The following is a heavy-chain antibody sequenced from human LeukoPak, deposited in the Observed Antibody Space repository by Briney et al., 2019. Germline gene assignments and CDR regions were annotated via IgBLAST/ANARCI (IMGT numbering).Heavy chain of an antibody. V-gene: IGHV4-59*01. Sequence: PSVTLSSNCTVSGSSISGSYWNWIRPPPPKGEEWSGCIHNSGTTNYNPSLKSRVTITLHTSKTQFSLRLTSVTAADTAVYYCAIEHDGARYCNLWGQGTLVAVSS. CDR1: GSSISGSY. CDR3: AIEHDGARYCNL. J-gene: IGHJ5*02. CDR2: IHNSGTT. D-gene: IGHD1-1*01.